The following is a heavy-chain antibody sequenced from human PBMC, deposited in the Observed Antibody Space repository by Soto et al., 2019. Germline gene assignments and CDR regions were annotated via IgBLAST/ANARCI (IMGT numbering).Heavy chain of an antibody. CDR2: ISGSGGST. CDR3: ASGGSSLNFDS. V-gene: IGHV3-23*01. J-gene: IGHJ4*02. Sequence: GGSMRVSSTAAGFTFSSYAMSWVRQAPGKGLEWVSAISGSGGSTYYADSVKGRFTISRDNSKNTLYLQMNSLRAEDTAVYYCASGGSSLNFDSWGQGTLVTVSS. CDR1: GFTFSSYA. D-gene: IGHD6-6*01.